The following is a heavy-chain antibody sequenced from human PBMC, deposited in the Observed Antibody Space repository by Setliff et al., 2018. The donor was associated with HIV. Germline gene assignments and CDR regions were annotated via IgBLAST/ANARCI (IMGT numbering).Heavy chain of an antibody. Sequence: SETLSLTCAVSGGSISSSNWWSWVRQPPGKGLEWIGEIYHSGSTNYNPSLKSRVTISIDKSKNQFSLKLSSVTAADTAVYYCARYYYDIPGVDSNYFDDWGQGTLVTVSS. D-gene: IGHD3-22*01. V-gene: IGHV4-4*02. CDR1: GGSISSSNW. J-gene: IGHJ4*02. CDR3: ARYYYDIPGVDSNYFDD. CDR2: IYHSGST.